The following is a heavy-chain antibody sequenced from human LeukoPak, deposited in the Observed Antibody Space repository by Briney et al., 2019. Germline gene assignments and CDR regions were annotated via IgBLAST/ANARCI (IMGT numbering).Heavy chain of an antibody. V-gene: IGHV3-30*02. CDR1: GFTFSSYG. Sequence: GGSLRLSCAASGFTFSSYGMHWVRQAPGKGLEWVAFIRYDGSNKYYADSVKGRFTISRDNSKDTLYLQMNSLRAEDTAVYYCAKDHVAVAGLDYWGQGTLVTVSS. D-gene: IGHD6-19*01. J-gene: IGHJ4*02. CDR3: AKDHVAVAGLDY. CDR2: IRYDGSNK.